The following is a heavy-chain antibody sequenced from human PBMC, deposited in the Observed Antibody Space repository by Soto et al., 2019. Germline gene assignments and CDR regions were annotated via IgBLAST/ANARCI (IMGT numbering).Heavy chain of an antibody. V-gene: IGHV3-7*01. D-gene: IGHD1-26*01. CDR3: ARARGSTKTSGNDAFDI. CDR1: GFTFSSYW. CDR2: IKQDGSEK. Sequence: EVQLVESGGGLVQPGGSLRLACAAAGFTFSSYWMSWVRQAPGKGLEWVANIKQDGSEKYYVDSVKGRFTISRDNAKNSLYLQMNSLRAEDTAVYYCARARGSTKTSGNDAFDIWGQGTMVTVSS. J-gene: IGHJ3*02.